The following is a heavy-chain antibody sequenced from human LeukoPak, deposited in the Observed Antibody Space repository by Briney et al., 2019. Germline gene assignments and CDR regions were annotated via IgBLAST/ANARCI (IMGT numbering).Heavy chain of an antibody. CDR2: IIPMFGTP. CDR1: GGSFSTYE. V-gene: IGHV1-69*01. Sequence: ASVKVSCKASGGSFSTYEISWVRQAPGQGLEWMGGIIPMFGTPNYAQKFQGRVTITADESTSTAYMELTSLTSEDTAVYFCARDQGCDYWGQGTLVTVSS. CDR3: ARDQGCDY. J-gene: IGHJ4*02. D-gene: IGHD2-15*01.